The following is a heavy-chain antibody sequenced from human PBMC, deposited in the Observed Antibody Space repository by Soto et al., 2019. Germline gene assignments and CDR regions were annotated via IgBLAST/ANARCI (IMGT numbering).Heavy chain of an antibody. CDR3: ARGWGSRVHPSCLDV. CDR2: IWYDGSKR. D-gene: IGHD3-16*01. CDR1: GFSFRNYG. J-gene: IGHJ3*01. Sequence: QEQLVESGGGVVQPGRSLRLSCAASGFSFRNYGIHWVRQAPGKGLDWVAVIWYDGSKRYYADSVRGRFTISRDNSGNTVHLQMDSLRAEDTAVYYCARGWGSRVHPSCLDVWGQGTTVVVS. V-gene: IGHV3-33*01.